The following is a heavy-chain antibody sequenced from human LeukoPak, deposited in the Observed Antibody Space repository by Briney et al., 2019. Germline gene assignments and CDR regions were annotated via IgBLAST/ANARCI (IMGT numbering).Heavy chain of an antibody. D-gene: IGHD6-19*01. V-gene: IGHV4-59*08. CDR3: ARYGGSGWVIDN. Sequence: KPSETLSLTCTVSGGSINSYYWTWIRQPPGKGLEWIGYIYYTGATSYNPSLKSRVTISVDTSKKQFSLKLTSVTAADTAVYYCARYGGSGWVIDNWGQGTLVTVSS. CDR2: IYYTGAT. J-gene: IGHJ4*02. CDR1: GGSINSYY.